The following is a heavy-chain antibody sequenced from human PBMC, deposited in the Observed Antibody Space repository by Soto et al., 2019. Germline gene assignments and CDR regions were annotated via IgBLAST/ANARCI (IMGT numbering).Heavy chain of an antibody. D-gene: IGHD6-13*01. CDR2: ISSSGSTI. J-gene: IGHJ3*02. Sequence: PGGSLRLSCAASGFTFSDYYMSWIRQAPGKGLEWVSYISSSGSTIYYADSVKGRFTISRDNAKNSLYLQMNSLRAEDTAVYYCARVRSIAAAYDAFDIWGQGTMVTVSS. CDR1: GFTFSDYY. V-gene: IGHV3-11*01. CDR3: ARVRSIAAAYDAFDI.